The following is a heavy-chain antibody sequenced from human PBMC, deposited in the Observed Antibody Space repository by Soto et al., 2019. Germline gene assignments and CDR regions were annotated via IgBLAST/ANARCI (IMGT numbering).Heavy chain of an antibody. Sequence: EVQLLESGGGLVQPGGSLRLSCAASGFTFSSYAMSWVRQAPGKGLEWVSAISGSGGSTYYADSVKGRFTISRDNSKNTLYLHMNSLRAEDTAVYYCAKGDAYYDFWSGYSNWGQGTLVTVCS. V-gene: IGHV3-23*01. CDR1: GFTFSSYA. CDR2: ISGSGGST. D-gene: IGHD3-3*01. CDR3: AKGDAYYDFWSGYSN. J-gene: IGHJ4*02.